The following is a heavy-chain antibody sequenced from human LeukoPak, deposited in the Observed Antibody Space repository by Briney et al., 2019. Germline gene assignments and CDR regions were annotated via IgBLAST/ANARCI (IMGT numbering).Heavy chain of an antibody. Sequence: GGSLRLSCAASGFTFSSYSMNWVRQAPGKGLEWVSSISSSSSYIYYADSVKGRFTISRDNAKNSLYLQMNSLRAEDTAVYYCARVGAIYCTNGVCPPFDYWGQGILVTVSS. D-gene: IGHD2-8*01. CDR3: ARVGAIYCTNGVCPPFDY. CDR1: GFTFSSYS. V-gene: IGHV3-21*01. CDR2: ISSSSSYI. J-gene: IGHJ4*02.